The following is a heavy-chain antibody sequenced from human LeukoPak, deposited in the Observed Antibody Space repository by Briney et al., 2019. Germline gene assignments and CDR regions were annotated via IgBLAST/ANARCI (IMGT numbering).Heavy chain of an antibody. J-gene: IGHJ4*02. D-gene: IGHD5-12*01. V-gene: IGHV1-69*13. Sequence: GASVKVSCKASGGTFSSYAISWVRPAPGQGLEWMGGIIPIFGTANYAQKFQGRVTITADEFTSTAYMELSSLRSEDTAVYYCARAPFDSGYDSIDYWGQGTLVTVSS. CDR2: IIPIFGTA. CDR3: ARAPFDSGYDSIDY. CDR1: GGTFSSYA.